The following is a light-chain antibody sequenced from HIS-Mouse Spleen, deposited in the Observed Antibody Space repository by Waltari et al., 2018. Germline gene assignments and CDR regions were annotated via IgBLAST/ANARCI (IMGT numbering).Light chain of an antibody. J-gene: IGLJ3*02. CDR1: SSDVGGYNY. CDR3: SSYTSSSTLWV. CDR2: EVI. V-gene: IGLV2-14*01. Sequence: QSALTQPASVSGSPGQSITISCTGTSSDVGGYNYVSWYQQHPGKAPKLMIYEVINRASGVPNRFSVSKSGNTASLTISGLQAEDEADYYCSSYTSSSTLWVFGGGTKLTVL.